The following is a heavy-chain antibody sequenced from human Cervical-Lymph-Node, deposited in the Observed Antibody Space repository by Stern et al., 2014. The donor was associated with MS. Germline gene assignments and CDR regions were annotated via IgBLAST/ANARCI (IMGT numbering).Heavy chain of an antibody. J-gene: IGHJ4*02. CDR2: IYYSGSS. D-gene: IGHD5-24*01. CDR1: GGSISSGGYY. Sequence: QLQLQESGPGLVKPSQTLSLTCTVSGGSISSGGYYWSWIRQHPGKGLEWIGYIYYSGSSYCNPSLKSLVTISVDTSKNQFSLKLSSVTAADTAVYYCARGRDGYKSHFDYWGQGTLVTVPS. V-gene: IGHV4-31*01. CDR3: ARGRDGYKSHFDY.